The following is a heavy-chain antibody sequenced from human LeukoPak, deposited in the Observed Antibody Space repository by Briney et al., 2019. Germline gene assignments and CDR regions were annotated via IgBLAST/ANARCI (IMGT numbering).Heavy chain of an antibody. CDR1: GGSISSGDYY. Sequence: PSETLSLTCTVSGGSISSGDYYWTWIRQPPGKGLEWIGYMYYGGSTYYNPSLKSRVTISRDTSKNQFSLRLTSVTAADTAVYYCARRGIAPALYFDFWGQGALVTVSS. CDR2: MYYGGST. J-gene: IGHJ4*02. CDR3: ARRGIAPALYFDF. D-gene: IGHD6-13*01. V-gene: IGHV4-30-4*08.